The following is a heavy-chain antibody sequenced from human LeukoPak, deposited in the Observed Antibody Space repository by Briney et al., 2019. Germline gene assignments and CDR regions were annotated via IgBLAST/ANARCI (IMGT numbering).Heavy chain of an antibody. CDR1: GFSLSTSGVG. D-gene: IGHD4/OR15-4a*01. CDR2: IYWNDDK. CDR3: AHRRDYGSGGVFDC. J-gene: IGHJ4*02. V-gene: IGHV2-5*01. Sequence: SGPTLVNPTQTLTLTCTFSGFSLSTSGVGVGFIRQPPGKALEWLALIYWNDDKRYSPALKSRLTITKDTSTHQVVLTMTNMDPVDTATYYCAHRRDYGSGGVFDCWGQGTLVTVSS.